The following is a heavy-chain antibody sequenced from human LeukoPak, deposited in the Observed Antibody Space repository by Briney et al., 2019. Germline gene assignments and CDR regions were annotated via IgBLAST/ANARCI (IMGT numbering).Heavy chain of an antibody. CDR1: GYTLTGYY. V-gene: IGHV1-2*02. CDR2: INPNSGGT. CDR3: ARGRKAYYYDSSGYP. J-gene: IGHJ5*02. Sequence: ASVKVSCKASGYTLTGYYMHWVRQAPGQGLEWMGWINPNSGGTNYAQKFQGRVTMTRDTSISTAYMELSRLRSDDTAVYYCARGRKAYYYDSSGYPWGQGTLVTVSS. D-gene: IGHD3-22*01.